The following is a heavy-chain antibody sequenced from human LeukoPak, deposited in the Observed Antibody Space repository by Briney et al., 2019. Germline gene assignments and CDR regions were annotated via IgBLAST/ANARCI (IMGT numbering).Heavy chain of an antibody. J-gene: IGHJ5*02. V-gene: IGHV4-38-2*02. CDR3: ARDIVVVPAATYNWFDP. CDR1: GYSISSGYY. CDR2: IYHSGST. D-gene: IGHD2-2*01. Sequence: SETLSPTCAVSGYSISSGYYWGWIRQPPGKGLEWIGSIYHSGSTYYNPSLKSRVTISVDTSKNQFSLKLSSVTAADTAVYYCARDIVVVPAATYNWFDPWGQGTLVTVSS.